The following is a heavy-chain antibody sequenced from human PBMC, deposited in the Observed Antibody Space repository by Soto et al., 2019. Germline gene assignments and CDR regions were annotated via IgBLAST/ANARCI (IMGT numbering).Heavy chain of an antibody. J-gene: IGHJ3*02. CDR1: GFTFSKYA. Sequence: EVQLLESGGGLVQPGGSLRLSCAASGFTFSKYAMSWVRQAPGKGLDWVSGISDSGVTTYSADSVNGRFTISRDNSKNTLYLQMNSLRAEDTAVYYCAKGKGTGVTRVGAFDIWGQGTMVTVSS. V-gene: IGHV3-23*01. CDR2: ISDSGVTT. CDR3: AKGKGTGVTRVGAFDI. D-gene: IGHD2-8*02.